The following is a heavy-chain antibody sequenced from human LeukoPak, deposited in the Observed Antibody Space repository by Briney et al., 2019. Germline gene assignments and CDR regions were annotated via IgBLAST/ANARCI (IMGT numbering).Heavy chain of an antibody. CDR3: ARGRLIAVAAKDY. D-gene: IGHD6-19*01. V-gene: IGHV1-8*01. CDR1: GYTFTSYD. CDR2: MNPNSGNT. J-gene: IGHJ4*02. Sequence: ASVKVSCKASGYTFTSYDINWVRQATGQGLEWMGWMNPNSGNTGYAQKFQGRVTMTRNTSISTAYMELSSLRYEDTAVYYFARGRLIAVAAKDYWGQGTLVTVSS.